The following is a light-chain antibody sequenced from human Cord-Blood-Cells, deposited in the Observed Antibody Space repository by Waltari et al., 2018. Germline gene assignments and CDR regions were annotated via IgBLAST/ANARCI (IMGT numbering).Light chain of an antibody. CDR1: SSNIGSNT. CDR2: SNN. Sequence: QSVLTQPPSASGTPGQRVTIPCSGSSSNIGSNTVNWYQQPPGTAPKLLIYSNNQRPSGVPARFSGSKSGTSASLAISGLQSEDEADYYCAAWDDSLNGRVFGGGTKLTVL. CDR3: AAWDDSLNGRV. V-gene: IGLV1-44*01. J-gene: IGLJ3*02.